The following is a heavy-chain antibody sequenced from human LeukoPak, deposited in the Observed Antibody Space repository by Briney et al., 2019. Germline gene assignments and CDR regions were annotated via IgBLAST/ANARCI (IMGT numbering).Heavy chain of an antibody. J-gene: IGHJ3*02. CDR2: IIPIFGTA. CDR3: ARKGHCSSTSCYLLGAFDI. V-gene: IGHV1-69*13. CDR1: GGTFSSYA. Sequence: GASVKVSCKASGGTFSSYAISWVRQAPGQGLEWMGGIIPIFGTANYAQKFQGRVTITADESTSTAYMELSSLRSEDTAVYYCARKGHCSSTSCYLLGAFDIWGQGTMVTVSS. D-gene: IGHD2-2*01.